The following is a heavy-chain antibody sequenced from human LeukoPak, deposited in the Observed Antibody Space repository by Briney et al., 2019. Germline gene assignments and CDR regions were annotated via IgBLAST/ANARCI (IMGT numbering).Heavy chain of an antibody. CDR1: GYSFTSYW. D-gene: IGHD4-11*01. CDR2: IYPGDSDT. V-gene: IGHV5-51*01. Sequence: GESLKISCKGSGYSFTSYWIGWVRQMPGKGLEWMGIIYPGDSDTRYSPSFQGQVTISADKTISTAYLQWSSLKASDTAMYYCARHGPASNYPYYYYMDVWGKGTTVTVSS. CDR3: ARHGPASNYPYYYYMDV. J-gene: IGHJ6*03.